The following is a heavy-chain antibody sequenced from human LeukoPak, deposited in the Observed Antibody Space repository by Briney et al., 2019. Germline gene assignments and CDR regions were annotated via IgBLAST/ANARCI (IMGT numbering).Heavy chain of an antibody. J-gene: IGHJ6*02. CDR2: IIPILGIA. Sequence: GASVKVSRKASGGTFSSYAISWVRQAPGQGLEWMGRIIPILGIANYAQKFQGRVTITADKSTSTAYMELSSLRSEDTAVYYCARDPITMVRGVIHPTLYYYYGMDVWGQGTTVTVSS. CDR1: GGTFSSYA. CDR3: ARDPITMVRGVIHPTLYYYYGMDV. V-gene: IGHV1-69*04. D-gene: IGHD3-10*01.